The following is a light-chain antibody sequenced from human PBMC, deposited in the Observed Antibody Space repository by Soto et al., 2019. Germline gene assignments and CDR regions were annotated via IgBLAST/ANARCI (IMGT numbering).Light chain of an antibody. CDR3: LQDYNFPYT. J-gene: IGKJ5*01. CDR1: QGIRND. Sequence: AIQMTQSPYSLCGCVGDRVTITFRASQGIRNDLGWYQQKPGKAPKLLIYAASSLQGGVPSRFSGSGSGTDFTLTISSLQPEDFATYYCLQDYNFPYTFGQGTRLEIK. CDR2: AAS. V-gene: IGKV1-6*01.